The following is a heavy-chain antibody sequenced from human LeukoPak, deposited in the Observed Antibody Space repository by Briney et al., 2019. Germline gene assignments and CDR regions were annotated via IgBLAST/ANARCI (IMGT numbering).Heavy chain of an antibody. CDR1: GYTFTSYD. CDR2: INPNSGGT. J-gene: IGHJ4*02. CDR3: ARTKDYFDY. V-gene: IGHV1-2*02. Sequence: GASVKVSCKASGYTFTSYDINWVRQAPGQGLEWMGWINPNSGGTNYAQKFQGRVTMTRDTSISTAYMELSRLRSDDTAVYCCARTKDYFDYWGQGTLVTVSS.